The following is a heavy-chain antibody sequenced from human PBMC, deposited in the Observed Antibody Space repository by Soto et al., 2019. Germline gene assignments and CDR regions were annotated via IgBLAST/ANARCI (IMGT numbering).Heavy chain of an antibody. J-gene: IGHJ5*01. CDR1: GATFSTTG. CDR2: IIPLFGTP. V-gene: IGHV1-69*01. D-gene: IGHD2-21*02. CDR3: ARASPVICGGDPCYRLDSSFDS. Sequence: QVQLVQSGAEVRKPGSSLRVSCKSSGATFSTTGISWWRQAPGRGLGGMGGIIPLFGTPKYARKFQGRVSITADESTNTVYMELNSLRPDDAAVYYCARASPVICGGDPCYRLDSSFDSWGQGSLVIVSS.